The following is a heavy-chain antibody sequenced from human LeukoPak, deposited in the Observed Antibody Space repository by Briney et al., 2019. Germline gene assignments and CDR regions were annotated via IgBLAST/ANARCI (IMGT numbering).Heavy chain of an antibody. CDR1: GFTFSSYG. CDR3: ARDEYYDYVWGSYRDFDY. V-gene: IGHV3-21*01. J-gene: IGHJ4*02. D-gene: IGHD3-16*02. CDR2: ISSSSSYI. Sequence: GGSLRLSCAASGFTFSSYGMNWVRQAPGKGLEWVSSISSSSSYIYYADSVKGRFTISRDNAKNSLYLQMNSLRAEDTAVYYCARDEYYDYVWGSYRDFDYWGQGTLVTVSS.